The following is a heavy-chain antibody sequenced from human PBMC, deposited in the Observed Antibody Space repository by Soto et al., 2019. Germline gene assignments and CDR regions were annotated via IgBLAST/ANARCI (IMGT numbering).Heavy chain of an antibody. V-gene: IGHV4-59*01. D-gene: IGHD6-13*01. J-gene: IGHJ6*02. CDR2: IYYSGST. Sequence: SETLSLTCTVSGGSISSYDWSWIRQTPGKGLEWSGYIYYSGSTNYNPSLKSRVTISVDTSKNQFSLKLSSLRSEDTAVYYCATEGPQQLAYYYYGMDVWGQGTTVTVSS. CDR1: GGSISSYD. CDR3: ATEGPQQLAYYYYGMDV.